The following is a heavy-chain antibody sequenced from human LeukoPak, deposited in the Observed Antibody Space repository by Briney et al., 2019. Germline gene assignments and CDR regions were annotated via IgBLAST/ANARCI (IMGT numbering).Heavy chain of an antibody. Sequence: GASLRLSCAASGFTFSSYAMCWVRQAPGKELEWVSAFSGSGGRSYYADSGKGRFTDARYNSKNTLYLQMNSLKAEDTAVYYCAKVNLLLERSAKVFNWFDPWGQRTPVTVSS. CDR2: FSGSGGRS. CDR1: GFTFSSYA. D-gene: IGHD5-18*01. J-gene: IGHJ5*02. CDR3: AKVNLLLERSAKVFNWFDP. V-gene: IGHV3-23*01.